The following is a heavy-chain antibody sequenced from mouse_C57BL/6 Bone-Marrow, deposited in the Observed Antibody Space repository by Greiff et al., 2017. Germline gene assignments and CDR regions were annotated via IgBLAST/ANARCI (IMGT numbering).Heavy chain of an antibody. CDR1: GFNIKDDY. CDR2: IDPENGDT. V-gene: IGHV14-4*01. CDR3: TTVVHY. Sequence: EVKLMESGAELVRPGASVKLYCTASGFNIKDDYMHWVKQRPEQGLEWIGWIDPENGDTEYASKFQGKATITADTSSNPAYLQLSSLTSEDTAVYYLTTVVHYWGQGTTLTVSS. D-gene: IGHD1-1*01. J-gene: IGHJ2*01.